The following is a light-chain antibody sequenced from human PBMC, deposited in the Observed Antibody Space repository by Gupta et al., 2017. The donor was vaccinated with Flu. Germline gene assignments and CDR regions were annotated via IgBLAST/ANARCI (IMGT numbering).Light chain of an antibody. CDR1: QSVDGH. V-gene: IGKV3-11*01. J-gene: IGKJ4*01. CDR3: QQRANWPLT. Sequence: GERATLSCRASQSVDGHFAWYQQKPGQAPRLVIYDVSNRATGIPARFSGSGSGTDFTLTNSSLEPEDFAVYYCQQRANWPLTFGGGTNVEIK. CDR2: DVS.